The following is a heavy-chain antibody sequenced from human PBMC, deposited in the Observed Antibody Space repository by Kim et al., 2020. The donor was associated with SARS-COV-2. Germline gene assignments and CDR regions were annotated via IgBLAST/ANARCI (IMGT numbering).Heavy chain of an antibody. D-gene: IGHD6-13*01. CDR2: ISSSGSTI. V-gene: IGHV3-48*03. CDR3: ARACHSSSLVRWFDP. Sequence: GGSLRLSCAASGFTFSSYEMNWVRQAPGKGLEWVSYISSSGSTIYYADSVKGRFTISRDNSKNSLYLQMNSLRVEDTAVYYCARACHSSSLVRWFDPWGPGNLVTFSS. CDR1: GFTFSSYE. J-gene: IGHJ5*02.